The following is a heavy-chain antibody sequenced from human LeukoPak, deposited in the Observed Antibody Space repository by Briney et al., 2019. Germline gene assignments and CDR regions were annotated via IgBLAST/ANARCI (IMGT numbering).Heavy chain of an antibody. Sequence: GGSLRLSCAAPGFTFRNFWIHWVRKAPGQGLVWVSRIDNDGSTTIYAASVKGRFTISRDNANNMLYLQMNSLRVEDTAVYYCARGGYNHGFDIWGQGTMVTVSP. CDR3: ARGGYNHGFDI. CDR1: GFTFRNFW. CDR2: IDNDGSTT. D-gene: IGHD3-10*01. V-gene: IGHV3-74*01. J-gene: IGHJ3*02.